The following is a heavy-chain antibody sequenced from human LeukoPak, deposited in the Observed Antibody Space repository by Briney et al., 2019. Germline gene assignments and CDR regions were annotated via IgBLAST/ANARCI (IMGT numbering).Heavy chain of an antibody. D-gene: IGHD1-26*01. CDR1: GFTFSDYY. CDR3: ARDKIVGATYFDY. CDR2: ISSSGSNI. V-gene: IGHV3-11*04. J-gene: IGHJ4*02. Sequence: GGSLRLSCAASGFTFSDYYMSWIRQAPGKGLEWVSYISSSGSNIYNADSVKGRFTISRDNAKKLLYLQMDSLRAEDTAIYYCARDKIVGATYFDYWGQGILVTVSS.